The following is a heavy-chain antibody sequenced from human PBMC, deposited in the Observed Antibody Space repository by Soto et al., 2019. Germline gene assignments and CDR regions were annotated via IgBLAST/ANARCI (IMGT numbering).Heavy chain of an antibody. CDR3: ARTPAAAKYYYAVAV. Sequence: PVESLKVSCKGAGYSYTSYWMGWVRKMPGKGLKWMRIIYPGDSDTRYSPSFQGQVTISADKSISTAYLQWSSLKASDTALYYCARTPAAAKYYYAVAVSGHGTTVTVSS. V-gene: IGHV5-51*01. CDR1: GYSYTSYW. D-gene: IGHD2-2*01. J-gene: IGHJ6*02. CDR2: IYPGDSDT.